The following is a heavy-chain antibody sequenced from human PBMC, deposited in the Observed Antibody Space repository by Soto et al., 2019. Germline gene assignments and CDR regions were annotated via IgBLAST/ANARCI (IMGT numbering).Heavy chain of an antibody. CDR1: GYTFTSYG. CDR2: ISAYNGNT. J-gene: IGHJ4*02. D-gene: IGHD2-2*01. CDR3: ARDLGYCSSTSCSFDY. Sequence: QVQLVQSGAEVKKPGASVKVSCKASGYTFTSYGISWVRQAPGQGFEGRGWISAYNGNTNYAQKLQGRVTMTTDTSTSTAYMELRSLRSDDTAVYYCARDLGYCSSTSCSFDYWGQGTLVTVSS. V-gene: IGHV1-18*04.